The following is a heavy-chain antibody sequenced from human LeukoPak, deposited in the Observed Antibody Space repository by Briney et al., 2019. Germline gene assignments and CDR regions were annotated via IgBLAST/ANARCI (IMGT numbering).Heavy chain of an antibody. V-gene: IGHV3-11*04. CDR3: ARGDYDFWSGRWWYFDY. CDR1: GFTFSDYY. CDR2: ISSSGSTI. Sequence: PGGSLGLSCAASGFTFSDYYMSWIRQAPGKGLEWVSYISSSGSTIYYADSVKGGFTISRDNAKNSLYLQMNSLRAEDTAVYYCARGDYDFWSGRWWYFDYWGQGTLVTVSS. D-gene: IGHD3-3*01. J-gene: IGHJ4*02.